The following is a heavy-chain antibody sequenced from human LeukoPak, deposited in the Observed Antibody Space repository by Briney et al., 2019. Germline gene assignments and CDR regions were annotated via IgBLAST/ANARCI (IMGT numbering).Heavy chain of an antibody. V-gene: IGHV3-21*01. Sequence: GGSLRLSCAASGFTFSSFSMNWVRQAPGKGLEWVSSISSSSSYIYYADSVKGRFTISRDNAKNSLYLQMNSLRAEDTAVYYCARDQSCSSSSCYYYYYMDVWGRGTTVTVYS. J-gene: IGHJ6*03. CDR3: ARDQSCSSSSCYYYYYMDV. D-gene: IGHD2-2*01. CDR2: ISSSSSYI. CDR1: GFTFSSFS.